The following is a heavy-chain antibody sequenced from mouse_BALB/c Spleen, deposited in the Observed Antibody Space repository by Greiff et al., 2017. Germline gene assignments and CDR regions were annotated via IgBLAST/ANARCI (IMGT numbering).Heavy chain of an antibody. CDR3: TRLRSYAMDY. CDR1: GYTFTDYE. J-gene: IGHJ4*01. V-gene: IGHV1-15*01. Sequence: VKLMESGAELVRPGASVTLSCKASGYTFTDYEMHWVKQTPVHGLEWIGAIDPETGGTAYNQKFKGKATLTADKSSSTAYMELRSLTSEDSAVYYCTRLRSYAMDYWGQGTSVTVSS. CDR2: IDPETGGT.